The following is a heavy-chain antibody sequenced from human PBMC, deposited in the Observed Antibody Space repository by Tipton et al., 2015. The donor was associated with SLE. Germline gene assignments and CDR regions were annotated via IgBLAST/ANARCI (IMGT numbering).Heavy chain of an antibody. CDR2: IDPDESQK. Sequence: SLRLSCTASGFTFSSDWMSWVRQAPGKGLEWVANIDPDESQKYYGDSVKGRFTISRDNAKNSLYLQMNSLRAEDTAVYYCARIYRSSSGYGMDVWGQGTTVTVSS. CDR1: GFTFSSDW. J-gene: IGHJ6*02. CDR3: ARIYRSSSGYGMDV. V-gene: IGHV3-7*02. D-gene: IGHD6-6*01.